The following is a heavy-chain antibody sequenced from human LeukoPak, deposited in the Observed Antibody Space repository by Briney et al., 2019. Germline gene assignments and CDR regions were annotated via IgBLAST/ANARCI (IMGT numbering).Heavy chain of an antibody. V-gene: IGHV3-21*01. J-gene: IGHJ4*02. D-gene: IGHD1-26*01. CDR2: ISSSSSYI. CDR1: GFTFSSYS. Sequence: PGGSLRLSCAASGFTFSSYSMNWVRQAPGKGLEWVSSISSSSSYIYYADSVKGRFTISRDNAKNSLYPQMNSLRAEDTAVYYCARDGGSYFDYWGQGTLVTVSS. CDR3: ARDGGSYFDY.